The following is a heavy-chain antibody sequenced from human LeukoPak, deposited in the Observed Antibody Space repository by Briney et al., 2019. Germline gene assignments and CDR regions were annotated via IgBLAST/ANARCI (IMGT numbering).Heavy chain of an antibody. CDR3: ARVSRYYDSRLDY. CDR2: IYYSGST. J-gene: IGHJ4*02. V-gene: IGHV4-59*01. CDR1: GGSISSYY. D-gene: IGHD3-22*01. Sequence: SETLSLTCTVSGGSISSYYWSWIRQPPGKGLEWIGYIYYSGSTNYNPSLKSRVTISVDTSKNQFSLKLSSVTAADTAVYYCARVSRYYDSRLDYWGQGTLVTVSP.